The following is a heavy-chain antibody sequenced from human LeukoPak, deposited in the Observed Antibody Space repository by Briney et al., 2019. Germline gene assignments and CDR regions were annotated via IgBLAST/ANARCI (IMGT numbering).Heavy chain of an antibody. J-gene: IGHJ5*02. CDR2: IHTSWTT. V-gene: IGHV4-4*07. CDR3: ARGDYYDGGGRNWFDP. CDR1: GGSMSDYY. D-gene: IGHD3-16*01. Sequence: SQSLSLTCTVSGGSMSDYYWSFIRQPAGKGLEWIGRIHTSWTTYFDPSLKSRVTMSVDTSKNQFSLRLTSMTAADTAVYFCARGDYYDGGGRNWFDPWGQGTLVTVSS.